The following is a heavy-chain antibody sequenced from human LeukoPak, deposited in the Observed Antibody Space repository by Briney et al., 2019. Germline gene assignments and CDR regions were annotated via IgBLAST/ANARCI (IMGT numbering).Heavy chain of an antibody. CDR3: ARGSGIVVVPAVLH. J-gene: IGHJ4*02. Sequence: GGPLRLSCAASGFTFSSYAMHWVRQAPGKGLEWVAVISYDGSNKYYADSVKGRFTISRDNSKNTLYLQMNSLRAEDTAVYYCARGSGIVVVPAVLHWGQGTLVTVSS. CDR1: GFTFSSYA. CDR2: ISYDGSNK. D-gene: IGHD2-2*01. V-gene: IGHV3-30*04.